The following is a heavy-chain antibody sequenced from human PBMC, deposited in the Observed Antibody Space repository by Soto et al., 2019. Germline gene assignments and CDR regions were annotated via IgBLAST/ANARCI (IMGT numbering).Heavy chain of an antibody. Sequence: GASVKVSCKASGGTFSSYAISWVRQAPGQGLEWMGGIIPIFGTANYAQKFQGRVTITADESTSTAYMELSSLRSEDTAVYYCARVGGEAAAGRTYINRMIDPWGQGTLFTVSS. CDR3: ARVGGEAAAGRTYINRMIDP. CDR2: IIPIFGTA. D-gene: IGHD6-13*01. CDR1: GGTFSSYA. J-gene: IGHJ5*02. V-gene: IGHV1-69*13.